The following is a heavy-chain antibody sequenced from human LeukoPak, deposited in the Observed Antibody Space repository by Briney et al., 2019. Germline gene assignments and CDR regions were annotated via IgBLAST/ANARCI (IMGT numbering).Heavy chain of an antibody. CDR3: ARDSGTTGEVKFDP. Sequence: SETLSLTCTVSGGSIHSYLSWIRQPAGKGLEWIGRISGSGSITYNPALQRRLTISIDTSKTQFSLKLMSVTAADTAVYYRARDSGTTGEVKFDPWGQGTLVTVSS. J-gene: IGHJ5*02. D-gene: IGHD3-10*01. CDR2: ISGSGSI. CDR1: GGSIHSYL. V-gene: IGHV4-4*07.